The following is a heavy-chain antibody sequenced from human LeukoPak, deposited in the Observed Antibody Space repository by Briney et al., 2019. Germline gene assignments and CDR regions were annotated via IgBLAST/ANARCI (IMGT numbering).Heavy chain of an antibody. J-gene: IGHJ5*02. Sequence: SETLSLTCTVSGGSVSSSSYYWGWIRQPPRKGLEWIGSIYYSGSTYYNPSLKSRVTISVDTSKNQFSLNLSSVTAADTAVYYCARHGTSGTNLNWFDPWGQGTLVTVSS. CDR1: GGSVSSSSYY. V-gene: IGHV4-39*01. D-gene: IGHD1-1*01. CDR2: IYYSGST. CDR3: ARHGTSGTNLNWFDP.